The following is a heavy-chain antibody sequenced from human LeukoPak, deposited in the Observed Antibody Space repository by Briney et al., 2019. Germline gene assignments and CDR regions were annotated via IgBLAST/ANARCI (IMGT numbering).Heavy chain of an antibody. D-gene: IGHD5-18*01. CDR1: GYSISSGYY. Sequence: PSETLSLTCTVSGYSISSGYYWGWIRQPPGKGLEWIGSIYHSGSTYYNPSLKSRVTISVDTSKNQFSLKLSSVTAADTAVYYCASPAMAFIDQGRYNYYYYMDVWGKGTTVTISS. J-gene: IGHJ6*03. CDR2: IYHSGST. V-gene: IGHV4-38-2*02. CDR3: ASPAMAFIDQGRYNYYYYMDV.